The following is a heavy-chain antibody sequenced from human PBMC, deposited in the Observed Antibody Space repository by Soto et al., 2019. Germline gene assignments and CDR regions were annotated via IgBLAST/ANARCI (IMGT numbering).Heavy chain of an antibody. Sequence: GGSLRLSCAASGFTFSSYAMHWVRQAPGKGLEWVAVISYDGSNKYYAGSVKGRFTISRDNSKNTLYLQMNSLRAEDTAVYYCARDRGAVAGNDYYYYGMDVWGQGTTVNVS. CDR2: ISYDGSNK. J-gene: IGHJ6*02. CDR3: ARDRGAVAGNDYYYYGMDV. D-gene: IGHD6-19*01. V-gene: IGHV3-30-3*01. CDR1: GFTFSSYA.